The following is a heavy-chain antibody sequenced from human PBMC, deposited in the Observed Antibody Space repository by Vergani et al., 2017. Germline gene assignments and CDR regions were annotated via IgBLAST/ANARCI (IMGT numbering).Heavy chain of an antibody. CDR2: INPNSGGT. D-gene: IGHD2-15*01. CDR1: GYTFTGHY. Sequence: QVQLVQSGAEVKKPGASVKVSCKASGYTFTGHYMHWVRQAPGQGLEWVGWINPNSGGTNYAQKFQGRVTMTRDTSISTAYMELSRLSSDDTAVYYCASSGVSLGAMGDFDYWGQGTLVTVSS. J-gene: IGHJ4*02. CDR3: ASSGVSLGAMGDFDY. V-gene: IGHV1-2*02.